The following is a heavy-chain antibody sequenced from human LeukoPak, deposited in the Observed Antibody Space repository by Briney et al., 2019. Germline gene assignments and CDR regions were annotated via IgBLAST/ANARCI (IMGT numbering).Heavy chain of an antibody. V-gene: IGHV3-30*18. CDR1: GFTFSSYG. CDR3: AKDSGGSPYYYYYGMDV. CDR2: ISYDGSNK. D-gene: IGHD2-15*01. J-gene: IGHJ6*02. Sequence: GGSLRLSCAASGFTFSSYGMHWVRPAPGMGPEWVSVISYDGSNKYYADSVKGRFTISRDNSKNTLYLQMNSLRAEDTAVYYCAKDSGGSPYYYYYGMDVWGQGTTVTVSS.